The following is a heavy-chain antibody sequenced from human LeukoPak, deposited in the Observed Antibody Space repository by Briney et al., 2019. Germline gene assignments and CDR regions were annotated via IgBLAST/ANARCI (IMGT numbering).Heavy chain of an antibody. CDR1: EFVFSDYY. Sequence: GGSLRLSCAASEFVFSDYYMSWIRQAPGKGLEWVSYISDSGSTIYYADSVKGRFTISRDNVKNSLYLQMNGLRAEDTAVYYCAKVRIVATFVYFDYWGQGTLVTVSS. V-gene: IGHV3-11*01. J-gene: IGHJ4*02. CDR2: ISDSGSTI. CDR3: AKVRIVATFVYFDY. D-gene: IGHD5-12*01.